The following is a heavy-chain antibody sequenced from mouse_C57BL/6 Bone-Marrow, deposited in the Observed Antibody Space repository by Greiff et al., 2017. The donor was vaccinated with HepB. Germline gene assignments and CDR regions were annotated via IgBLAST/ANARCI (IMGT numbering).Heavy chain of an antibody. V-gene: IGHV5-17*01. Sequence: DVHLVESGGGLVKPGGSLKLSCAASGFTFSDYGMHWVRQAPEKGLEWVAYISSGSSTIYYADTVKGRFTISRDNAKNTLFLQMTSLRSEDTAMYYCARGDYYGSSPMDYWGQGTSVTVSS. D-gene: IGHD1-1*01. J-gene: IGHJ4*01. CDR3: ARGDYYGSSPMDY. CDR1: GFTFSDYG. CDR2: ISSGSSTI.